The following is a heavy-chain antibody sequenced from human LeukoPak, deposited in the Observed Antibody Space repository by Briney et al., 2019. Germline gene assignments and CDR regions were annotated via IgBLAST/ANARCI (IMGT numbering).Heavy chain of an antibody. V-gene: IGHV4-34*01. CDR1: GGSFSGYY. CDR3: ARAITGTTGDNWFDP. J-gene: IGHJ5*02. CDR2: VNHSGST. D-gene: IGHD1-7*01. Sequence: SETLSLTCAVYGGSFSGYYWSWIRQPPGKGLEWIGEVNHSGSTNYNPSLKSRVTISVDTSKNQFSLKLSSVTAADTAVYYCARAITGTTGDNWFDPWGQGTLVTVSS.